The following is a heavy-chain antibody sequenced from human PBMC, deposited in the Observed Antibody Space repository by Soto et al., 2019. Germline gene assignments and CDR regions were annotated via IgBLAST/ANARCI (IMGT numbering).Heavy chain of an antibody. Sequence: QVQLVQSGAEVKKPGASVKVSCKASGYTFTSYAIHWVRQAPGQRLEWMGWINAGNGNTKYSQKFQDRVTITRDRSASTAYMELSSLRSEDTAVYYCARDLGGWPDYWGQGTLVTVSS. V-gene: IGHV1-3*01. D-gene: IGHD6-19*01. CDR3: ARDLGGWPDY. J-gene: IGHJ4*02. CDR2: INAGNGNT. CDR1: GYTFTSYA.